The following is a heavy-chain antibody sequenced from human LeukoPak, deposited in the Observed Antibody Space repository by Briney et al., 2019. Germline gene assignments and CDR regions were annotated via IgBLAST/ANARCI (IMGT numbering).Heavy chain of an antibody. CDR3: ARKTVVGSYFDY. V-gene: IGHV3-7*03. Sequence: GGSLRLSCAASGFTFSAYWMSWVRQAPGRGLEWVANIKQDGSDKYYVDSVKGRFTISRDNAKNSLYLQMNSLRAEDTAVYYCARKTVVGSYFDYWGQGIPVTVSS. D-gene: IGHD4-23*01. J-gene: IGHJ4*02. CDR1: GFTFSAYW. CDR2: IKQDGSDK.